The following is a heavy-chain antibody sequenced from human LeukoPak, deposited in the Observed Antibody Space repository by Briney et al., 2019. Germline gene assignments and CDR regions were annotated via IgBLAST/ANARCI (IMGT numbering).Heavy chain of an antibody. V-gene: IGHV3-30*04. CDR3: AKVTGSSGPWYFDY. CDR1: AFTFGDYA. CDR2: ISYDGGNK. Sequence: GGSLRLSCTTSAFTFGDYAMSWFRQAPGKGLEWVAVISYDGGNKYYADSVKGRFTISRDNSKNTLYLQMNSLRAEDTAVYYCAKVTGSSGPWYFDYWGQGTLVTVSS. D-gene: IGHD6-19*01. J-gene: IGHJ4*02.